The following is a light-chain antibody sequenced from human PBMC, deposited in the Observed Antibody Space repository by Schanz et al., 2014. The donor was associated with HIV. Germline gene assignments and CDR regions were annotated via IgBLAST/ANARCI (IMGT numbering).Light chain of an antibody. CDR3: QQYATTPLT. Sequence: ETVLTQSPGSLSLSPGERATLSCRASQSISNTYLAWYQQKPGQAPRLLLYGASRRATGIPDRFSGSGSGTDFTLTISRLEPEDFALYYCQQYATTPLTFGGGTKVEIK. V-gene: IGKV3-20*01. J-gene: IGKJ4*01. CDR1: QSISNTY. CDR2: GAS.